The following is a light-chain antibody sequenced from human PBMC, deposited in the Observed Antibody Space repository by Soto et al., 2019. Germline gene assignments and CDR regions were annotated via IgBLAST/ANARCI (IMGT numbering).Light chain of an antibody. Sequence: DIQMTQSPSTLSASVRDRVTITCRASQNIDIWLSWYQQKPGKAPNLLIYDASNLKSGVPSRFSGSGSGTEITLTISSLQPDDFATYYCQQHKSYPVTFGGGTKVDI. CDR3: QQHKSYPVT. J-gene: IGKJ4*01. CDR1: QNIDIW. V-gene: IGKV1-5*01. CDR2: DAS.